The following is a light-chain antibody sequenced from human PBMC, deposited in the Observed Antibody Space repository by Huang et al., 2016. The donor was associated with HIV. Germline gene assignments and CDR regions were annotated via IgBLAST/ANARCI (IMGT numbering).Light chain of an antibody. V-gene: IGKV1-39*01. J-gene: IGKJ1*01. CDR3: QQSYSTPRT. CDR1: QTISSH. Sequence: DIQMTQSPSSLSASVGDRVTITCRASQTISSHLNWYQQKPGKAPKLLIYAASTLQTGVPSRFSGSGSGTDFTLTISSLQPEDFATYNCQQSYSTPRTFGQGTKVEIK. CDR2: AAS.